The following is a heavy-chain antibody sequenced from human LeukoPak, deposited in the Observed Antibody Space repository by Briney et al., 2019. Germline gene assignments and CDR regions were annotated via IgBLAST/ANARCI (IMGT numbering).Heavy chain of an antibody. CDR3: AIWSDTMVRGVSGVDY. CDR2: ISGSGGST. D-gene: IGHD3-10*01. J-gene: IGHJ4*02. Sequence: GGTLRLSCAASGFTFSSEWMSWVREAPGRGLEGGSAISGSGGSTYYADSVKGRFTISRDTSKNTLYLQMNSLRAEDTAVYYCAIWSDTMVRGVSGVDYWGQGTLVTVSS. CDR1: GFTFSSEW. V-gene: IGHV3-23*01.